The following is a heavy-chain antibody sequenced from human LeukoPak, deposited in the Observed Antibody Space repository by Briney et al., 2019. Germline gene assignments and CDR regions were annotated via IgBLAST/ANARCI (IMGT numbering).Heavy chain of an antibody. D-gene: IGHD7-27*01. J-gene: IGHJ4*02. Sequence: SQTLSLTCTVSGGSISSGDYYWSWIRRPPGKGLEWLGYIYYSGSTYYNPSLKSRVTISVDTSKNQFSLKLSSVTAADTAVYYCAKQRANWGSDYFDYWGQGTLVTVSS. CDR1: GGSISSGDYY. CDR2: IYYSGST. V-gene: IGHV4-30-4*08. CDR3: AKQRANWGSDYFDY.